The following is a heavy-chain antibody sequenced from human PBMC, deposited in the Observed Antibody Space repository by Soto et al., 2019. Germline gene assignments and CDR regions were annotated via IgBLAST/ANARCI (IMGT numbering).Heavy chain of an antibody. CDR1: GYRFSSYW. CDR2: IYPGDSDT. CDR3: ARQGSNGAYYYYGMDV. D-gene: IGHD3-16*01. V-gene: IGHV5-51*01. Sequence: LKISCKGSGYRFSSYWIAWVRQMPGKGLEWMGIIYPGDSDTRYSPSFEGQVTISADKSNSTAYLQWSSLKASDTAMYYCARQGSNGAYYYYGMDVWGQGTTVTVSS. J-gene: IGHJ6*02.